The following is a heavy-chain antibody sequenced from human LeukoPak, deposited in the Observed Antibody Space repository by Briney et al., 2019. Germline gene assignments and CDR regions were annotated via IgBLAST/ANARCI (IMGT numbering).Heavy chain of an antibody. J-gene: IGHJ5*02. Sequence: ASVRVSCKASGYTFTNYYGITWVRQAPGQGLEWMGWVSAYNGNTNYAQKVQGRVTMTTGRSTGTAYMELRSLRSDDTAVYYCAREMRYCSGGDCHKGGNWFDPWGQGTLVTVSS. CDR3: AREMRYCSGGDCHKGGNWFDP. V-gene: IGHV1-18*01. CDR2: VSAYNGNT. D-gene: IGHD2-15*01. CDR1: GYTFTNYYG.